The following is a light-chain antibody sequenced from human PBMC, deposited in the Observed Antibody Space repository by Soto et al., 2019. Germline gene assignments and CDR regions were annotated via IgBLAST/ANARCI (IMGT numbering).Light chain of an antibody. V-gene: IGKV1-27*01. CDR1: QDIGTS. J-gene: IGKJ1*01. CDR3: QRYGNAPWT. Sequence: DLQMTQSPSSLSASVGDRVTITCRASQDIGTSLAWFQQRPGKVPEILIYAASTLHSGAPSRFSGIGSGTDFTLTISSLQPEDVATYYCQRYGNAPWTFGQGTKVEIK. CDR2: AAS.